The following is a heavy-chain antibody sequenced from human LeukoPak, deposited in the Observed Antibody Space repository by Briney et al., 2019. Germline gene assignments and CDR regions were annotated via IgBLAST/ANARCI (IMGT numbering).Heavy chain of an antibody. J-gene: IGHJ6*02. V-gene: IGHV3-66*01. CDR2: IYSGGST. D-gene: IGHD3-16*02. Sequence: GGSLRLSCAASGFTVSSNYMSWVRQAPGKGLEWVSVIYSGGSTYYADSVKGRFTISRDNAKNSLYLQMNSLRAEDTAVYYCAREARVSYRGMDVWGQGTTVTVSS. CDR1: GFTVSSNY. CDR3: AREARVSYRGMDV.